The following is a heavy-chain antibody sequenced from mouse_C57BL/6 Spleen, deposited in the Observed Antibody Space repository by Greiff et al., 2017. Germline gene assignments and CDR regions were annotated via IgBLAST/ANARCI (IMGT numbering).Heavy chain of an antibody. Sequence: EVQLQQSGPGLVKPSQSLSLTCSVTGYSITSGYYWNWLRQFPGKKLEWMGYISYDGSNNYNPSLKNRISITRDTSKNQVFLKLNSVTTEDTATYYCARDPTGRGDFDYWGQGTTLTVSS. CDR1: GYSITSGYY. D-gene: IGHD4-1*01. CDR2: ISYDGSN. V-gene: IGHV3-6*01. CDR3: ARDPTGRGDFDY. J-gene: IGHJ2*01.